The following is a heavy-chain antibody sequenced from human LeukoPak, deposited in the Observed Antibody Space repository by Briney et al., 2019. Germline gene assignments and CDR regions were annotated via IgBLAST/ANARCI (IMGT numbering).Heavy chain of an antibody. V-gene: IGHV4-30-4*01. D-gene: IGHD3-3*01. Sequence: SETLSLTCTVSGGSISSGDYYWSWIRQPPGKGLEWIGYIYYSGSTYYNPSLKSRVTISVDTSKNQFSLKLSSVTAADTAVYYCARGGPYDFWSGYLAPGRSHMDVWGQGTTVTVSS. CDR3: ARGGPYDFWSGYLAPGRSHMDV. CDR2: IYYSGST. J-gene: IGHJ6*02. CDR1: GGSISSGDYY.